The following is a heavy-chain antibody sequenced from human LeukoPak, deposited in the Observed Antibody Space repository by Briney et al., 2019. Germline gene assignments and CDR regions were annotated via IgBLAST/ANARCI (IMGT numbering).Heavy chain of an antibody. J-gene: IGHJ3*02. CDR2: INHSGST. D-gene: IGHD6-13*01. CDR1: GRSFSGYY. V-gene: IGHV4-34*01. Sequence: SETLSLTCAVYGRSFSGYYWSWIRQPPGKGLEWIGEINHSGSTNYNPSLKSRVTISVDTSKNQFSLKLSSVTAADTAVYYCARGPLIAAAVVAFDIWGQGTMVTVSS. CDR3: ARGPLIAAAVVAFDI.